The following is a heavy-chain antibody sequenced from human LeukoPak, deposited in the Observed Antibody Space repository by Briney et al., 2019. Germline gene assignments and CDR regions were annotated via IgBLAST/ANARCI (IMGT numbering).Heavy chain of an antibody. J-gene: IGHJ4*02. D-gene: IGHD6-13*01. Sequence: GSLRLSCAASGFTVSSNYMSWVRQAPGKGLEWVSVIYSGGSTYYADSVKGRFTISRDNSKNTLYLQMNSLRAEDTAVYYCLGRPPRIAAAGIGLDYWGQGPWSPSPQ. V-gene: IGHV3-66*01. CDR2: IYSGGST. CDR3: LGRPPRIAAAGIGLDY. CDR1: GFTVSSNY.